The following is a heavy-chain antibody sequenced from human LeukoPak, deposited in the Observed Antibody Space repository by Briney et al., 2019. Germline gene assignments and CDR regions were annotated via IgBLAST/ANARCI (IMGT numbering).Heavy chain of an antibody. CDR2: FDPEDGET. D-gene: IGHD6-6*01. CDR3: ATDWRWYSSSSKGMDV. Sequence: ASVKVSCKVSGYTLTELSMHWVRQAPGKGLEWMGGFDPEDGETIYAQKFQGRVTMTEDTSTDTACMELSSLRSEDTAVYYCATDWRWYSSSSKGMDVWGQGTTVTVSS. CDR1: GYTLTELS. J-gene: IGHJ6*02. V-gene: IGHV1-24*01.